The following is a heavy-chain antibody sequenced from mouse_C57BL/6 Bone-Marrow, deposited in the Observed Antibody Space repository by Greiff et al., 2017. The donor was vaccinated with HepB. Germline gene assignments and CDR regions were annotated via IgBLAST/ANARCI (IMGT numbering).Heavy chain of an antibody. J-gene: IGHJ3*01. CDR2: IWGVGST. D-gene: IGHD1-1*01. Sequence: VQRVESGPGLVAPSQSLSITCTVSGFSLTSYGVDWVRQSPGKGLEWLGVIWGVGSTNYNSALKSRLSISKDNSKSQVFLKMNSLQTDDTAMYYCAAHYYGSSYRFAYWGQGTLVTVSA. V-gene: IGHV2-6*01. CDR1: GFSLTSYG. CDR3: AAHYYGSSYRFAY.